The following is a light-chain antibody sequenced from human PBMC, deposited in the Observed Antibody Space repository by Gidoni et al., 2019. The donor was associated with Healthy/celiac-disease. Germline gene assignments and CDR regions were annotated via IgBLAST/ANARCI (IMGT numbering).Light chain of an antibody. CDR1: QSISSW. CDR2: DAS. Sequence: DLQMTQSPSTLSASVGDRVTITCRASQSISSWLAWYQQKPGKAPKLLIYDASSLESGVPSRFSGSGSGTEFTLTISSLQPEDFATYYCQQYNSYWTFGQGTKVEIK. J-gene: IGKJ1*01. V-gene: IGKV1-5*01. CDR3: QQYNSYWT.